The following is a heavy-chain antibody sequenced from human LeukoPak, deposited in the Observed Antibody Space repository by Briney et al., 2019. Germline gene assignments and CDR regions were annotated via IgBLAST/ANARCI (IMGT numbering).Heavy chain of an antibody. CDR2: ISGGGSNV. D-gene: IGHD6-13*01. V-gene: IGHV3-48*03. Sequence: GGSLRLSCAASGFTFSTYEMNWVRQAPGKGLEWVSYISGGGSNVYYADSVKGRFTVSRDDAKNSLYLQMNSLRAEDTAVYYCARSGQHLFDFWGQGTLVTVSS. CDR3: ARSGQHLFDF. J-gene: IGHJ4*02. CDR1: GFTFSTYE.